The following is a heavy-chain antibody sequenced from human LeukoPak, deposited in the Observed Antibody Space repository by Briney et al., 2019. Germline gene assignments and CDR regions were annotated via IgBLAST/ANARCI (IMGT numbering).Heavy chain of an antibody. J-gene: IGHJ4*02. CDR3: AKDLYDFWSGYYTFFDY. Sequence: GSLRLSCAASGFTFSSHGMHWVRQAPGKGLEWVAFIRYDGSNKYYADSVKGRFTISRDNSKNTLYLQMNSLRAEDTAVYYCAKDLYDFWSGYYTFFDYWGQGTLVTVSS. D-gene: IGHD3-3*01. CDR2: IRYDGSNK. V-gene: IGHV3-30*02. CDR1: GFTFSSHG.